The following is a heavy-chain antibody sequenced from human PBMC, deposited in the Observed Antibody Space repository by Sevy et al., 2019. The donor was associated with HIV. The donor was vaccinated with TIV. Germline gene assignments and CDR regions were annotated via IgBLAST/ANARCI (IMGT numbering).Heavy chain of an antibody. CDR3: AKGLRGTTTNNWFDP. CDR2: IRGSGGSA. J-gene: IGHJ5*02. D-gene: IGHD4-17*01. CDR1: GFPFSSYA. V-gene: IGHV3-23*01. Sequence: GGSLRLSCAASGFPFSSYAMSWVRQAPGKGLEWVSTIRGSGGSAYYAYSVKGRFTISRDNSKNTLFLQMHSLRAEDTAVYYCAKGLRGTTTNNWFDPWGQGTLVTVSS.